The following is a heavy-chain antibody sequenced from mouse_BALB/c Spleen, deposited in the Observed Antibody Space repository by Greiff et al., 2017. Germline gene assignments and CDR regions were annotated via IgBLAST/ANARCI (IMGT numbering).Heavy chain of an antibody. CDR2: IYPGSGST. V-gene: IGHV1-55*01. Sequence: QVQLQQPGAELVKPGTSMKLSCKASGYNFTSYWINWVKLRPGQGLEWIGDIYPGSGSTNYNEKFKSKATLTVDTSSSTAYMQLSSLASEDSALYYCARDYGIAMDYWGQGTSVTVSS. D-gene: IGHD1-1*01. CDR3: ARDYGIAMDY. J-gene: IGHJ4*01. CDR1: GYNFTSYW.